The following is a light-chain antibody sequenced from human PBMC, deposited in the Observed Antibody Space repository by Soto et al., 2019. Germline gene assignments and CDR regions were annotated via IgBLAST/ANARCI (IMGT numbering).Light chain of an antibody. J-gene: IGKJ1*01. Sequence: EIVLTQSTGTLSLSPGERATLSCRSSQSVTSRYLAWYQQKPGQAPRLLIYGASSRATGIPDRFSGSGSGTDFTLTISRLEPEDFAVYYCQQYEASPPWTFGQGTKVDIK. CDR1: QSVTSRY. V-gene: IGKV3-20*01. CDR3: QQYEASPPWT. CDR2: GAS.